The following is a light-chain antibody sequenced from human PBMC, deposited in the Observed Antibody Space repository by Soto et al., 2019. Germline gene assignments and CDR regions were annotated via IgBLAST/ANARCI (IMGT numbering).Light chain of an antibody. V-gene: IGKV1-39*01. Sequence: DIQMTQSPSSLFASLGDRVTVTXRARKSISRYLNWYQQTTGXXPKXLIXXAXTLQXXXPSXFSVSGSGTDFTLTIRSLQPEDFATYYCQQSFSTTQFSFGGGTPKRTFGGGTKVDIK. J-gene: IGKJ4*02. CDR1: KSISRY. CDR2: XAX. CDR3: QQSFSTTQFSFGGGTPKRT.